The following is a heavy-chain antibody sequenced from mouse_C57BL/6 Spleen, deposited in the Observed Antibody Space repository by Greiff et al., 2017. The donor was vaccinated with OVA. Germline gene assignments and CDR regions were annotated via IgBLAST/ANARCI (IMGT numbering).Heavy chain of an antibody. D-gene: IGHD1-1*02. CDR2: ISDGGSYT. Sequence: EVQLVESGGGLVKPGGSLKLSCAASGFTFSSYALSWVRQTPEKRLEWVATISDGGSYTYYPDNVKGRFTISRDNAKNNLYLQMSHLKSEDTAMYYCARDGGAYYLYYWGQGTTRTVSS. CDR3: ARDGGAYYLYY. V-gene: IGHV5-4*01. CDR1: GFTFSSYA. J-gene: IGHJ2*01.